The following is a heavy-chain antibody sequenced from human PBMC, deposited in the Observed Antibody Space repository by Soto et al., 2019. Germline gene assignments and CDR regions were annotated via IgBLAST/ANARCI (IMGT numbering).Heavy chain of an antibody. J-gene: IGHJ5*02. CDR2: ISHSGDT. V-gene: IGHV4-39*01. CDR3: ARPRRGPITFFRWLSPVTS. Sequence: QVQLQESGPGLVEPSGTLSLTCSVSGDSITSSDFLWGWLRQPPGQGLEWVGTISHSGDTYYNPPLKSRLTMSVDASKTHFSLRLTSVTAADAAVYFCARPRRGPITFFRWLSPVTSWGPGLLVTVSS. D-gene: IGHD3-22*01. CDR1: GDSITSSDFL.